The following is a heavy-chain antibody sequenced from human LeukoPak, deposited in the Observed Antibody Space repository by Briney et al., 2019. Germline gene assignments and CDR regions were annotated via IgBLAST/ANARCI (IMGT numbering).Heavy chain of an antibody. J-gene: IGHJ4*02. CDR3: ARSLDGWYSYFDS. CDR1: GYTFTGSY. Sequence: ASVKVSCKASGYTFTGSYIHWVRQAPGQGLEWMGWIDPKSGRTRFAQQFQGRVTMTRDTSISTAYMELSRPRSGDTAVYYCARSLDGWYSYFDSWGQGTLVTVSS. D-gene: IGHD6-19*01. CDR2: IDPKSGRT. V-gene: IGHV1-2*02.